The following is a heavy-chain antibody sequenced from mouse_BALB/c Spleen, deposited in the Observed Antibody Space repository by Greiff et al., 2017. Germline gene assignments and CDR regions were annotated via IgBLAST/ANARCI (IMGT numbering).Heavy chain of an antibody. D-gene: IGHD4-1*01. CDR3: ARLTGTRGDY. CDR2: IDPANGNT. Sequence: VQLKESGAELVKPGASVKLSCTASGFNIKDTYMHWVKQRPEQGLEWIGRIDPANGNTKYDPKFQGKATITADTSSNTAYLQLSSLTSEDTAVYYCARLTGTRGDYWGQGTTLTVSS. J-gene: IGHJ2*01. CDR1: GFNIKDTY. V-gene: IGHV14-3*02.